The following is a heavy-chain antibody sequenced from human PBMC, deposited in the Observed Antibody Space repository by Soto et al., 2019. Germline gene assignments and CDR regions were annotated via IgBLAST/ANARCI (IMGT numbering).Heavy chain of an antibody. D-gene: IGHD2-8*01. Sequence: EVQLLESGGGLVQPGGSLRLSCAASGFTFTTYAMSWVRKAPGKGLEWVSGIGGSGGNTYYADYVKGRFTISKDNSKNTLYLQKTSLRAEDTAVYFCAKSLLMVYAIRNDYWGQGTLVTVSS. CDR1: GFTFTTYA. CDR3: AKSLLMVYAIRNDY. CDR2: IGGSGGNT. J-gene: IGHJ4*02. V-gene: IGHV3-23*01.